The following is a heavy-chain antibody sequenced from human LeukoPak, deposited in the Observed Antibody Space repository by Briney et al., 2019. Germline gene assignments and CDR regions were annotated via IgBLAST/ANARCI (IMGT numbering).Heavy chain of an antibody. Sequence: GGSLRLSCAGSGLTFSSYAMSWVRQAPGKGLEWVSGISSSGDSTFYADSVKGRFTISRDNSKNTLYLQMNSLRAEDTAVYYCARDVLRYFAGAYYYYGMDVWGQGTTVTVSS. D-gene: IGHD3-9*01. CDR1: GLTFSSYA. CDR2: ISSSGDST. J-gene: IGHJ6*02. V-gene: IGHV3-23*01. CDR3: ARDVLRYFAGAYYYYGMDV.